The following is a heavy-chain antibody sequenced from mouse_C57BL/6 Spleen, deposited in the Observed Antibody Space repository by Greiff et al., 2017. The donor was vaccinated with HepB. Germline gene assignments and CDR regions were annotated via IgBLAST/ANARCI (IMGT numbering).Heavy chain of an antibody. D-gene: IGHD2-2*01. CDR3: ARGGLRLAMDY. Sequence: QVQLQQSGAELVKPGASVKLSCKASGYTFTSYWMHWVKQRPGQGLEWIGMIHPNSGSTNYNEKFKSKATLTVDKSSSTAYMQLSSLTSEDSAVYYCARGGLRLAMDYWGQGTSVTVSS. J-gene: IGHJ4*01. V-gene: IGHV1-64*01. CDR1: GYTFTSYW. CDR2: IHPNSGST.